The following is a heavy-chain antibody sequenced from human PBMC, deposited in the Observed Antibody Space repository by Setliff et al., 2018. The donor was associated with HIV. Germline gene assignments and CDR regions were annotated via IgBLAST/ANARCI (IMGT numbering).Heavy chain of an antibody. CDR2: INHSGST. D-gene: IGHD4-4*01. Sequence: SEPLSLTCAVYGGSFSGYYWSWIRQPPGKGLEWIGEINHSGSTNYNPSLKSRVTISVDTSKNQFSLKLSSVTAADTAVYYCARGPVELSNYDHDYYYGMDVWGQGTTVTVSS. CDR3: ARGPVELSNYDHDYYYGMDV. J-gene: IGHJ6*02. CDR1: GGSFSGYY. V-gene: IGHV4-34*01.